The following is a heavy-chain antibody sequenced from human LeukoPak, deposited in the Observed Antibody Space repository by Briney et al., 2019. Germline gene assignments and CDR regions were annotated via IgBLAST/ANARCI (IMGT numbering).Heavy chain of an antibody. CDR3: ARDNYDKRFDY. D-gene: IGHD3-22*01. CDR1: GYTFTSLY. CDR2: IDPNRGDR. J-gene: IGHJ4*02. V-gene: IGHV1-2*06. Sequence: ASVKVSCKTSGYTFTSLYIHWVRQAPGQGLEWMGRIDPNRGDRKFAQRVQDRVTFTTDASISTAYMELSSLGSDDTAVYYCARDNYDKRFDYWGQGTLVTVSP.